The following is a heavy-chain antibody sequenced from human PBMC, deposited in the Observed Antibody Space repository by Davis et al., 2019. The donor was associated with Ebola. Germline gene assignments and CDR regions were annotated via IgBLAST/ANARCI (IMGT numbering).Heavy chain of an antibody. V-gene: IGHV1-18*04. D-gene: IGHD6-13*01. CDR2: ISAYNGNT. J-gene: IGHJ5*02. CDR3: ARYSSSWYVFWFDP. CDR1: GYTFTSYG. Sequence: AASVKVSCKASGYTFTSYGISWVRQAPGQGLEWMGWISAYNGNTNYAQKLQGRVNMTTDTSTSTAYMELRSLRSDDTAVYYCARYSSSWYVFWFDPWGQGTLVTVSS.